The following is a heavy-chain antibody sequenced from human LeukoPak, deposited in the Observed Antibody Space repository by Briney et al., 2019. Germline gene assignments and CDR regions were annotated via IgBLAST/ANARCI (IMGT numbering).Heavy chain of an antibody. Sequence: ASVKVSCKASGYTFTSYYMHWVRQAPGQGLEWMGIINPSSGSTSYAQRFQGRVTMTRDTSTSTVYMELSSLRPEDTAVYYCARRADGDEGYFDYWGQGTLVTVSS. CDR3: ARRADGDEGYFDY. D-gene: IGHD4-17*01. J-gene: IGHJ4*02. V-gene: IGHV1-46*01. CDR1: GYTFTSYY. CDR2: INPSSGST.